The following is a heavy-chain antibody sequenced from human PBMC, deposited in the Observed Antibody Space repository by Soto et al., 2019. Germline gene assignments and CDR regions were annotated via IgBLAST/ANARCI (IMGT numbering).Heavy chain of an antibody. CDR1: GGSVSSSSVA. V-gene: IGHV6-1*01. CDR3: ARSEEDSDYYYYGLDV. Sequence: SQTLSLTCVISGGSVSSSSVAWNWVRQSPSRGLEWLGRTYYRSRWYSDFAVSVRGRIVINADTSKNQFSLQLNSVTPEDTAVYFCARSEEDSDYYYYGLDVWGQGTTVTAP. J-gene: IGHJ6*02. D-gene: IGHD2-15*01. CDR2: TYYRSRWYS.